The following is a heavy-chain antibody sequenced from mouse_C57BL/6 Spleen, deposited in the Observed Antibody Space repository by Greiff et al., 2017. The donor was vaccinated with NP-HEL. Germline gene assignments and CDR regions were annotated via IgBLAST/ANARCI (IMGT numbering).Heavy chain of an antibody. CDR1: GYAFSSYW. V-gene: IGHV1-80*01. D-gene: IGHD3-1*01. Sequence: VQLQQSGAELVKPGASVKLSCKASGYAFSSYWMNWVKQRPGKGLGWIGQIYPGDGDTNSNGQFKGKATLTADKSSSTAYMQLSSLTSEDSAVYFCAPYPGYGDYAMDYWGQGTSVTVSS. CDR2: IYPGDGDT. J-gene: IGHJ4*01. CDR3: APYPGYGDYAMDY.